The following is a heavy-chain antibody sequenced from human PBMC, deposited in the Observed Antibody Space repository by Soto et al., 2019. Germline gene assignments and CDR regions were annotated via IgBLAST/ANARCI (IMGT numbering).Heavy chain of an antibody. Sequence: SETLSLTCTVSGGSVSSGSYYWTWIRQPPGKGLEWIGYIFYSGSTYYNPSLKSRVTISVDTSKNQFSLKLSSVTAADTAVYYCARHRYAYYGMDVWGQGTTVTVSS. CDR1: GGSVSSGSYY. V-gene: IGHV4-61*01. CDR3: ARHRYAYYGMDV. J-gene: IGHJ6*02. CDR2: IFYSGST. D-gene: IGHD1-1*01.